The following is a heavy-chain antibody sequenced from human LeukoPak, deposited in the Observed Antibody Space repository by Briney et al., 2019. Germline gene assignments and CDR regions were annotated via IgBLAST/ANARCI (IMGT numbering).Heavy chain of an antibody. V-gene: IGHV4-61*08. Sequence: SETLSLTCTVSGGSISSGGYYWSWIRQPPGKGLEWIGYIYYSGSTNYNPSLKSRVTISVDTSKNQFSLKLSSVTAADTAVYYCARDDLGGIDYWGQGTLVTVSS. J-gene: IGHJ4*02. CDR3: ARDDLGGIDY. CDR2: IYYSGST. D-gene: IGHD3-16*01. CDR1: GGSISSGGYY.